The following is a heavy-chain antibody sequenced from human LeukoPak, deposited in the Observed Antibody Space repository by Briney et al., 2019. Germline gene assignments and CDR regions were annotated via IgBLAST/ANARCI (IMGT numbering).Heavy chain of an antibody. CDR3: ARGGYYYDSSGYLN. D-gene: IGHD3-22*01. CDR2: ISSSGSTI. CDR1: GFTFSSYE. V-gene: IGHV3-48*03. J-gene: IGHJ4*02. Sequence: PGGSLRLSCAASGFTFSSYEMNWVRQAPGKGLEWVSYISSSGSTIYYADSVKGRFTISRDNAKSSLYLQMNSLRAEDTAVYYCARGGYYYDSSGYLNWGQGTLVTVSS.